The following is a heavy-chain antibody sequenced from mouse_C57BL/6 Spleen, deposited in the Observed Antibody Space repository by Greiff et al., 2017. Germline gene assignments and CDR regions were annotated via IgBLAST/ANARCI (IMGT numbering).Heavy chain of an antibody. J-gene: IGHJ3*01. CDR3: ARGATAGDWFAY. V-gene: IGHV1-72*01. CDR2: IDPNSGGT. CDR1: GYTFTSYW. D-gene: IGHD1-2*01. Sequence: QVQLKQPGAELVKPGASVKLSCKASGYTFTSYWMHWVKQRPGRGLEWIGRIDPNSGGTKYNEKFKSKATLTVDKPSSTAYMQLSSLTSEDSAVYYCARGATAGDWFAYWGQGTLVTVSA.